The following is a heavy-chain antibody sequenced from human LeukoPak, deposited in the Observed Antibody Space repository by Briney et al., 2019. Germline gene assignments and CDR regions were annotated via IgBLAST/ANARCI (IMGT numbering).Heavy chain of an antibody. Sequence: SVKVSCKASGGTFSSYAISWVRQAPGQGLGWMGRIIPIFGIANYAQKFQGRVTITADKSTSTAYMELSSLRSEDTAVYYCAREYTMVRENYYYGMDVWGQGTTVTVSS. D-gene: IGHD3-10*01. J-gene: IGHJ6*02. CDR2: IIPIFGIA. CDR3: AREYTMVRENYYYGMDV. CDR1: GGTFSSYA. V-gene: IGHV1-69*04.